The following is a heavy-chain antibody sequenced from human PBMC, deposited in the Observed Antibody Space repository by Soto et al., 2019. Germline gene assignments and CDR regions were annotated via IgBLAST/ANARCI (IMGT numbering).Heavy chain of an antibody. J-gene: IGHJ5*02. CDR2: IYYSGST. CDR3: AKDNCISTSCYRLYNWFDP. V-gene: IGHV4-31*03. Sequence: PSETLSLTCTVSGGSISSGGYYWSWIRQHPGKGLEWIGYIYYSGSTYYNPSLKSRVTISVDTSKNQFSLKLSSVTAADTAVYYCAKDNCISTSCYRLYNWFDPWGQGTLVTVSS. D-gene: IGHD2-2*01. CDR1: GGSISSGGYY.